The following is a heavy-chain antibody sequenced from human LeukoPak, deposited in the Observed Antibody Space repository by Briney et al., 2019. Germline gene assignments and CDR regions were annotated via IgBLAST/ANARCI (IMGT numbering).Heavy chain of an antibody. V-gene: IGHV3-23*01. CDR3: AKDLHYNDGRWEFDP. CDR2: MVGSGDT. CDR1: GFTFSTYA. J-gene: IGHJ5*02. Sequence: GGSLRLSCAASGFTFSTYAMTWVRKAPGEGLEWVSGMVGSGDTYYADSVKGRFTISRDNSKNTAYLQMNSLRVEDTAIYYCAKDLHYNDGRWEFDPWGQGTLVTVSS. D-gene: IGHD5-24*01.